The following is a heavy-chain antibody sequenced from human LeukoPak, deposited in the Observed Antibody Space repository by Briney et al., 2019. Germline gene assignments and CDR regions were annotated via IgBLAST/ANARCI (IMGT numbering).Heavy chain of an antibody. D-gene: IGHD6-13*01. Sequence: GGSLRLSCAASGFTFSSYAMHWVRQAPGKGLEWVSGISWNSGSIGYADSVKGRFTISRDNAKNSLYLQMNSLRAEDMALYYCAKGSTYSSSWRYYFDYWGQGTLVTVSS. V-gene: IGHV3-9*03. J-gene: IGHJ4*02. CDR3: AKGSTYSSSWRYYFDY. CDR2: ISWNSGSI. CDR1: GFTFSSYA.